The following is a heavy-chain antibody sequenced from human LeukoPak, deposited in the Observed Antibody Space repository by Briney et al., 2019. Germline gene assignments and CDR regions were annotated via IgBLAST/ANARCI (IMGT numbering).Heavy chain of an antibody. CDR1: GYTFTGYY. J-gene: IGHJ4*02. V-gene: IGHV1-2*02. Sequence: ASVKVSCKASGYTFTGYYMHWLRQAPGQGLEWMGWINPNSGGTNYAQKFQGSVPMTRDTSISTAYMELSRLRSDDTAVYYCARASSPYSSSWYYFDYWGQGTLVTVSS. CDR3: ARASSPYSSSWYYFDY. CDR2: INPNSGGT. D-gene: IGHD6-13*01.